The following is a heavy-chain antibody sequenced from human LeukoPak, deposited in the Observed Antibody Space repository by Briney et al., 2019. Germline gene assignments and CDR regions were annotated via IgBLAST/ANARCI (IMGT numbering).Heavy chain of an antibody. CDR1: GYTLTELS. J-gene: IGHJ3*02. D-gene: IGHD1-26*01. CDR3: ATHSGSYFVLADDAFDI. Sequence: ASVTVSCTVSGYTLTELSMHWVRQAPGKGLEWMGGFDPEDGETIYAQKFQGRVTMTEDTSTDTAYMELSSLRSEDTAVYYCATHSGSYFVLADDAFDIWGQGTMVTVSS. V-gene: IGHV1-24*01. CDR2: FDPEDGET.